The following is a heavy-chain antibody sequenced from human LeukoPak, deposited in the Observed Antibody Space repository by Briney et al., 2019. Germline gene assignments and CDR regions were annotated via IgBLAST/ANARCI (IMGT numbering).Heavy chain of an antibody. CDR1: GVTFSSYA. J-gene: IGHJ4*02. CDR2: IIPIFGTA. V-gene: IGHV1-69*05. Sequence: ASVKVSCKASGVTFSSYAISWVRQAPGQGLEWMGGIIPIFGTANYAQKFQGRVTITTDESTSTAYMELSSLRSEDTAVYYCATLAVAGDYYFDYWGQGTLVTVSS. CDR3: ATLAVAGDYYFDY. D-gene: IGHD6-19*01.